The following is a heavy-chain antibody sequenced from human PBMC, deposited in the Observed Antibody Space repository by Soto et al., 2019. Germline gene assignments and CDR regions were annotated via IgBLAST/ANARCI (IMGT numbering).Heavy chain of an antibody. D-gene: IGHD2-2*01. Sequence: SVKVSCKASGGTFSSYAISWVRQAPGQGLEWMGGIIPIFGTANYAQKFQGRVTITADKSTSTAYMELSSLRSEDTAVYYCARRAKEDIVVVPAAILYYYGMDVWGQGTTITVSS. CDR3: ARRAKEDIVVVPAAILYYYGMDV. J-gene: IGHJ6*02. CDR1: GGTFSSYA. CDR2: IIPIFGTA. V-gene: IGHV1-69*06.